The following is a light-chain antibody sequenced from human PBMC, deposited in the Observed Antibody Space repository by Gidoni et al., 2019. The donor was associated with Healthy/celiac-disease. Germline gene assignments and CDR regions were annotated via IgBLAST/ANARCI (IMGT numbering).Light chain of an antibody. CDR1: EDIANY. CDR3: QQYDNLPIT. V-gene: IGKV1-33*01. Sequence: DLQITPSPSSLSASVGDRVTITCQASEDIANYLNWYQPKPGKAPNLLIYDSSNLETGVPSRFSGSGSGTDFTYTISSLQPEDFATYYCQQYDNLPITFGQGTRLDMK. J-gene: IGKJ5*01. CDR2: DSS.